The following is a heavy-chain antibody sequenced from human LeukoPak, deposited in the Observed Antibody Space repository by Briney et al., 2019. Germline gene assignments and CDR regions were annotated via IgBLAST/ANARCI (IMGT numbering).Heavy chain of an antibody. V-gene: IGHV4-39*07. D-gene: IGHD3-22*01. CDR2: IYYSGST. CDR1: GGSISSSSYY. Sequence: SETLSLTCTVSGGSISSSSYYWGWIRQPPGKGLEWIGSIYYSGSTYYNPSLKSRVTISVDTSKNQFSLKLSSVTAADTAVYYCARDPHSYYYDSDSWFDPWGQGTLVTVSS. CDR3: ARDPHSYYYDSDSWFDP. J-gene: IGHJ5*02.